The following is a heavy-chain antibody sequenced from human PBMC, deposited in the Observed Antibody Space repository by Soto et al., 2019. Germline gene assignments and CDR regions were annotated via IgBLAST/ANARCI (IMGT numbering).Heavy chain of an antibody. D-gene: IGHD2-2*01. CDR3: SKDCSSTSCYYFDY. CDR1: GFTFGDYA. J-gene: IGHJ4*02. Sequence: GGSLRLSCTASGFTFGDYAMSWFRQAPGKGLEWVGFIRSKAYGGTTEYDASVKGRFTISRDDSKSIAYLQMNSLKTEDTAVYYCSKDCSSTSCYYFDYWGQGTLVTVSS. V-gene: IGHV3-49*03. CDR2: IRSKAYGGTT.